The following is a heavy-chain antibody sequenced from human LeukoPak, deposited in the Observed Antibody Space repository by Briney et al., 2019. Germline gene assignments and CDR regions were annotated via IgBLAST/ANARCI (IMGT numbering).Heavy chain of an antibody. Sequence: ASVKVSCKASGGTFTSYAISWVRQAHGQGLEWMGGIIPIFTTANYAQKFQDRVTITADKSTNTAYMELRSLRSEDTAVYYCARAVQVTTGGLFDYWGQGTLVTVSS. V-gene: IGHV1-69*06. CDR1: GGTFTSYA. D-gene: IGHD4-17*01. J-gene: IGHJ4*02. CDR3: ARAVQVTTGGLFDY. CDR2: IIPIFTTA.